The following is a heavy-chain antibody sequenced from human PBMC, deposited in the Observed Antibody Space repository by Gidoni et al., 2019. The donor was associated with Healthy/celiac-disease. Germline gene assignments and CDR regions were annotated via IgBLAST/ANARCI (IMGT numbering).Heavy chain of an antibody. CDR3: AKLNLPSGIFGRDNWFDP. CDR2: ISGSGGST. J-gene: IGHJ5*02. CDR1: GFTFSSYA. Sequence: EVQLLESGGGLVQPGGSLRLSCAASGFTFSSYAMSWVRQAPGKGLEWVSAISGSGGSTYYADSVKGRFTISRDNSKNTLYLQMNSLRAEDTAVYYCAKLNLPSGIFGRDNWFDPWGQGTLVTVSS. V-gene: IGHV3-23*01. D-gene: IGHD3-3*01.